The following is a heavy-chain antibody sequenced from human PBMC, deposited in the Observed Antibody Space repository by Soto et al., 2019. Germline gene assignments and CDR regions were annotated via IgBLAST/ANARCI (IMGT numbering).Heavy chain of an antibody. Sequence: EVVLLESGGGLIQPGGSLRLSCAASGLTFSDYAMAWVRQAPGKGLEWVSAISGSGDTRHYADSVKGRFTISRDNSKNTVYLQMNSLIAEDTAVYYCAKWLVTSIPPRIDFWGQGALVTVSS. D-gene: IGHD5-12*01. J-gene: IGHJ4*02. V-gene: IGHV3-23*01. CDR1: GLTFSDYA. CDR2: ISGSGDTR. CDR3: AKWLVTSIPPRIDF.